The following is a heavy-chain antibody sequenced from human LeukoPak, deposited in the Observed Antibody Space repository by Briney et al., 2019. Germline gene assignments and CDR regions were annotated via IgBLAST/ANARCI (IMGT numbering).Heavy chain of an antibody. CDR2: IKQDGSEK. J-gene: IGHJ4*02. Sequence: PGRSLRLSCAASAFTFSSDWMSWVRQAPGKGLEWVANIKQDGSEKYYVDSVKGRFTISRDNAKNSLYLQMISLRAGDTAVYYCARSKPWDPIDYWGQGTLVTVSS. D-gene: IGHD1-26*01. CDR3: ARSKPWDPIDY. CDR1: AFTFSSDW. V-gene: IGHV3-7*01.